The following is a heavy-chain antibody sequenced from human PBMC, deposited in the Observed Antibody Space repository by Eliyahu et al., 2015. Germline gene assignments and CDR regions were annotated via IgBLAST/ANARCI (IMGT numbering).Heavy chain of an antibody. CDR2: IYPGDSDT. J-gene: IGHJ4*02. CDR3: AISYYYDSSGYSVNFDY. D-gene: IGHD3-22*01. CDR1: GYSFTSYW. Sequence: EVQLVQSGAEVKKPGESLKISCKGSGYSFTSYWIDWVRQMPGKGLEWMGSIYPGDSDTRYSPSFQGQVTISADKSISTAYLQWSSLKASDTAMYYCAISYYYDSSGYSVNFDYWGQGTLVTVSS. V-gene: IGHV5-51*01.